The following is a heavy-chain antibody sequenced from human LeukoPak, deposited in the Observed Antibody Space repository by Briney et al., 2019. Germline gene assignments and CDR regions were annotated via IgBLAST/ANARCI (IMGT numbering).Heavy chain of an antibody. CDR2: IWYDGSNR. CDR3: AKSGMAYGSGSYADY. J-gene: IGHJ4*02. D-gene: IGHD3-10*01. V-gene: IGHV3-33*06. CDR1: GFTFSNYG. Sequence: PGRSLRLSCAASGFTFSNYGMHWVRQAPGKGLEWVAVIWYDGSNRLYADSVKGRFTISGDNSNNTLYLQMNSLRAEDTAVYYCAKSGMAYGSGSYADYWGQGTLVTVSS.